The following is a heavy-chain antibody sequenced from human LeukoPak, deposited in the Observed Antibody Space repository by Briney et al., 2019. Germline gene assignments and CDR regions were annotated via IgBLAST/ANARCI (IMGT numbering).Heavy chain of an antibody. CDR1: GFSFSRYW. J-gene: IGHJ4*02. Sequence: GGSLRLSCTASGFSFSRYWLSWVRQAPGKGLEWVANIKFDGNEKYYVDSVKGRFTISRDNAKNSLYPQMNSLRAEDTAIYYCARLDEAFDNWGQGTLVTVSS. D-gene: IGHD5-24*01. CDR3: ARLDEAFDN. CDR2: IKFDGNEK. V-gene: IGHV3-7*01.